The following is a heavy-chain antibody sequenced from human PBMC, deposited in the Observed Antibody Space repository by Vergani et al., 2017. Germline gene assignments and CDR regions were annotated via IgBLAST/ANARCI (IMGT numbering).Heavy chain of an antibody. Sequence: QVQLQESGPGLVKPSETLSLTCTVSGGSISSYYWSWIRQPAGKGLEWIGRIYTSGSTNYNPSLKSRVTISVDTSKNQFSLKLSSVTAADTAVYYCARQGTTLTYYYMDVWGKGTTVTVSS. J-gene: IGHJ6*03. D-gene: IGHD2/OR15-2a*01. V-gene: IGHV4-4*07. CDR1: GGSISSYY. CDR3: ARQGTTLTYYYMDV. CDR2: IYTSGST.